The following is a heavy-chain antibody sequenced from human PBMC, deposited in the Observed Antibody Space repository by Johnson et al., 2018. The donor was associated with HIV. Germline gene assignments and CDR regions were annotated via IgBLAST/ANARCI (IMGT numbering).Heavy chain of an antibody. CDR2: ISYDGSNK. Sequence: QVQLVESGGGVVQPGRSLRLSCAASGFSFSNYAMHWVRQAPGKGLEWVAVISYDGSNKYYADSVKGRFTISRDNSKNTLYLLMNSLRAEDTAVYYCAREKPRLVQGVLDAFDIWGQGTMVTVSS. J-gene: IGHJ3*02. CDR1: GFSFSNYA. V-gene: IGHV3-30*04. D-gene: IGHD3-10*01. CDR3: AREKPRLVQGVLDAFDI.